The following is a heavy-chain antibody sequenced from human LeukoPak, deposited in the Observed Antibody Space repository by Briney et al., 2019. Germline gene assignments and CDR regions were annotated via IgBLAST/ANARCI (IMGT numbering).Heavy chain of an antibody. CDR2: IYPGDSDT. D-gene: IGHD2-2*02. CDR3: ARSAGYCSSTSCYTGVGYFDY. V-gene: IGHV5-51*01. Sequence: GESLKISCKGSGYGFTSYWIGWVRQRPGKGLEWMGIIYPGDSDTRYSPSLQGQVTISADKSISTAYLQWRSLKASDTAMYYCARSAGYCSSTSCYTGVGYFDYWGQGTLVTVSS. J-gene: IGHJ4*02. CDR1: GYGFTSYW.